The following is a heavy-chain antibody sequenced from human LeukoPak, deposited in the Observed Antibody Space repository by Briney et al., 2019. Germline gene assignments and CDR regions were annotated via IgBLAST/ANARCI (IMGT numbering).Heavy chain of an antibody. CDR2: INSGGSST. D-gene: IGHD4-11*01. CDR3: ASTITSRFDP. J-gene: IGHJ5*02. Sequence: GGSLRLSCAASGFTFSNFWMYWVRQAPGKGLVWVSHINSGGSSTSYADSVKGRFTISRGNAKSTLYLQMNSLRAEDTAVYYCASTITSRFDPWGQGTLVTVSS. V-gene: IGHV3-74*01. CDR1: GFTFSNFW.